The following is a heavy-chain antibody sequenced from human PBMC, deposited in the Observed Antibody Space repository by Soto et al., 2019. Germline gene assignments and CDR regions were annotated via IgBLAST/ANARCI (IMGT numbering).Heavy chain of an antibody. CDR3: ARGATTYYYDSSGYSFDY. V-gene: IGHV1-69*13. CDR1: GGTFSSYA. D-gene: IGHD3-22*01. J-gene: IGHJ4*02. CDR2: IIPIFGTA. Sequence: ASVKVSCKASGGTFSSYAISWVRQAPGQGLEWMGGIIPIFGTANYAQKFQGRVTITADESTSTAYMELSSLRSEDTAVYYCARGATTYYYDSSGYSFDYWGQGTLVTVSS.